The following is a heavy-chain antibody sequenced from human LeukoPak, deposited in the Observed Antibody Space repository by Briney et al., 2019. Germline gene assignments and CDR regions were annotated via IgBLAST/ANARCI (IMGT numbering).Heavy chain of an antibody. CDR2: ISYDGSNK. CDR3: ARDPMVRDTVGFNWFDP. V-gene: IGHV3-30-3*01. CDR1: GFTFSSYA. J-gene: IGHJ5*02. D-gene: IGHD3-10*01. Sequence: GGSLRLSCAASGFTFSSYAMHWVRQAPGKGLEWVAVISYDGSNKYYADSVKGRFTISRDNSKNTLYLQMNSLRAEDTAVYYCARDPMVRDTVGFNWFDPWGQGTLVTVS.